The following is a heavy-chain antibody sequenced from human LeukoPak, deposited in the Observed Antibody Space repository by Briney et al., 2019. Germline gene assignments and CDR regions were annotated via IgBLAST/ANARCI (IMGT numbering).Heavy chain of an antibody. V-gene: IGHV4-34*01. Sequence: SETLSLTCAVYGGSFSGYYWSWIRQPPGEGLEWMGEINHSGSTNYNPSLKSRVTISVDTSKNQFSLKLSSVTAADTAVYYCARSVEGYCRGGSCYSYSYYMDVWGKGTTVTVSS. CDR1: GGSFSGYY. D-gene: IGHD2-15*01. J-gene: IGHJ6*03. CDR2: INHSGST. CDR3: ARSVEGYCRGGSCYSYSYYMDV.